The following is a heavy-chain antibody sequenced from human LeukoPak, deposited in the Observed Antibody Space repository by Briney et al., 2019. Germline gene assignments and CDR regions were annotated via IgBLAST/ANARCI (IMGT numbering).Heavy chain of an antibody. D-gene: IGHD6-13*01. Sequence: KSSETLSLTCTVSGGSISSGDYYWSWIRQPPGKGLEWTGYIYYSGSTYYNPSLKSRVTISVDTSKNQFSLKLSSVTAADTAVYYCARHVNSRTFDYWGQGTLVTVSS. J-gene: IGHJ4*02. CDR3: ARHVNSRTFDY. CDR2: IYYSGST. V-gene: IGHV4-30-4*01. CDR1: GGSISSGDYY.